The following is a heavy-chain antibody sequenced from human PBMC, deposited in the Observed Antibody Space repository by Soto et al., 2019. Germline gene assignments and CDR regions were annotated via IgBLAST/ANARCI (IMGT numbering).Heavy chain of an antibody. D-gene: IGHD3-16*01. CDR1: GYTFTDYF. CDR3: ARDPIRGGVPYFFDF. Sequence: GSVKVSFKASGYTFTDYFVHWLRLAPVQVLELMGWFNPDTGVATFPQKFQGRVTVTRDASINTDYMELTHLTSEDTGIYYCARDPIRGGVPYFFDFWGRGTQVTVSS. CDR2: FNPDTGVA. J-gene: IGHJ4*02. V-gene: IGHV1-2*02.